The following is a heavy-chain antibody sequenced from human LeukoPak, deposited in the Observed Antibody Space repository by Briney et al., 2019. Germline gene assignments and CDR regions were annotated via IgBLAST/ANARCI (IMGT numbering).Heavy chain of an antibody. D-gene: IGHD5-18*01. CDR1: GDSVYSSSAA. CDR3: ARELAAMSPFDY. CDR2: TYFRSNWYN. Sequence: SQTLSLTCAISGDSVYSSSAAWNWIRQSPSRGPEWLGRTYFRSNWYNDYALSVRGRISINPDTSKNQFSLQLNSVTPEDTAVYYCARELAAMSPFDYWGQGTLVTVSS. J-gene: IGHJ4*02. V-gene: IGHV6-1*01.